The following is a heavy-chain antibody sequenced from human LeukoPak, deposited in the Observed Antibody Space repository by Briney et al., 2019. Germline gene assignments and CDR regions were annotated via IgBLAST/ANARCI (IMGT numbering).Heavy chain of an antibody. Sequence: GGSLRLSCAASGFTFSSYAMSWVRQAPGKGLEWVSANSGSGGSTYYADSVKGRFTISRDNSKNTLYLQMNSLRAEDTAVYYCAKEGSYWDGSGSYYQYYFDYWGQGTLVTVSS. J-gene: IGHJ4*02. V-gene: IGHV3-23*01. CDR3: AKEGSYWDGSGSYYQYYFDY. CDR1: GFTFSSYA. CDR2: NSGSGGST. D-gene: IGHD3-10*01.